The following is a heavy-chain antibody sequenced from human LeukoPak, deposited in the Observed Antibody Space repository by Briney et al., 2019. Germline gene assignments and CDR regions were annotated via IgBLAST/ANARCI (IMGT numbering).Heavy chain of an antibody. D-gene: IGHD6-13*01. Sequence: GGSLRLSCAASGFTFSSYSMNWVRQAPGKGLEWVSYISSSSRTIYYADSVKGRFTISRDNAKNSLYLQMNSLRAEDTAVYYCARQSYSSSWYWEDYYYYGMDVWGQGTTVTVSS. J-gene: IGHJ6*02. CDR3: ARQSYSSSWYWEDYYYYGMDV. CDR2: ISSSSRTI. CDR1: GFTFSSYS. V-gene: IGHV3-48*01.